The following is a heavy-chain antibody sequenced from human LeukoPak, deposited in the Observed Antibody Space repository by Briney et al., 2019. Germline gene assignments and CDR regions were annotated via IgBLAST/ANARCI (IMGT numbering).Heavy chain of an antibody. CDR3: AKGDYSTSFNWFDP. CDR1: GFTFSDYY. J-gene: IGHJ5*02. V-gene: IGHV3-23*01. D-gene: IGHD6-6*01. Sequence: GGSLRLSCAASGFTFSDYYMSWIRQAPGKGLEWVSSISGSGGSTYYAESVKGRFTISRDNSKNTLYLQMNSLRAEDTAVYYCAKGDYSTSFNWFDPWGQGTLVTVSS. CDR2: ISGSGGST.